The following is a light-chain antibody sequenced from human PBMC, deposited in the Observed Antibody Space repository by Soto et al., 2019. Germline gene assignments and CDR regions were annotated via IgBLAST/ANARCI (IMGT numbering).Light chain of an antibody. Sequence: DIQMTQSPYSVSASVGDRVTITCRASQGISSWLGWYQQKPGKAPKLLIYAASSLQSGVPSRFRGSEAGTDFTLNISSLQPKDFYTYYSQQANSFPFTFGGGTKVEIK. J-gene: IGKJ4*01. CDR1: QGISSW. CDR2: AAS. CDR3: QQANSFPFT. V-gene: IGKV1D-12*01.